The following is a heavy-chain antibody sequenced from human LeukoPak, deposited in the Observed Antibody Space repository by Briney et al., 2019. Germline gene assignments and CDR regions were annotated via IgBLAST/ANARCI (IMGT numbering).Heavy chain of an antibody. J-gene: IGHJ5*01. Sequence: GGSLRLSCSASGFTFSTYVMHWVRQAPGKGLEYVSAISSDGGGTYYADSVKGRFTISRDNSKNTLYLQMSSLRAEDTAVYYCVKRYSSGWYDSWGQETLVTVSP. CDR1: GFTFSTYV. V-gene: IGHV3-64D*09. D-gene: IGHD6-19*01. CDR3: VKRYSSGWYDS. CDR2: ISSDGGGT.